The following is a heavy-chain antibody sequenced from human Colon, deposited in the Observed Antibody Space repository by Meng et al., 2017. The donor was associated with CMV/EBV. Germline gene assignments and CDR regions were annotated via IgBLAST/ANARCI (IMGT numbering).Heavy chain of an antibody. J-gene: IGHJ1*01. D-gene: IGHD1-26*01. Sequence: QVQLVQSGDGVKKPGASVQFSCKASGYTFTNYGISWVRQAPGQGLEWMGWISAYTGDTYYAQKFQGRVTMTTDTSTSTAYMELRSLRSDDTAVYYCVRESQSGSYIYLQHWGQGTLVTVSS. CDR2: ISAYTGDT. CDR1: GYTFTNYG. CDR3: VRESQSGSYIYLQH. V-gene: IGHV1-18*01.